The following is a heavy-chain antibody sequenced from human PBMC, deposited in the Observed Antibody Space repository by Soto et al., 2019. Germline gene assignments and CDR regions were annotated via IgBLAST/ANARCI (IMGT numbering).Heavy chain of an antibody. CDR3: ARSPRYCSGGSCLHGPSGGDNWFDP. CDR1: GGTFSSYA. Sequence: GASVKVSCKASGGTFSSYAISWVRQAPGQGLEWMGGIIPIFGTANYAQKFQGRVTITADESTSTAYMELSSLRSEDTAVYYCARSPRYCSGGSCLHGPSGGDNWFDPWGQGTLVTVSS. J-gene: IGHJ5*02. V-gene: IGHV1-69*13. CDR2: IIPIFGTA. D-gene: IGHD2-15*01.